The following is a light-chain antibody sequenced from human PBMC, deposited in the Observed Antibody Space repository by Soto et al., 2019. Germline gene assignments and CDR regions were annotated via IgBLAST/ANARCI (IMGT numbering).Light chain of an antibody. CDR3: SSYTSSSTRGV. J-gene: IGLJ2*01. V-gene: IGLV1-44*01. CDR2: ANN. CDR1: NSNVGNNT. Sequence: QSVLTQPPSASGTPGQRVTISCSGSNSNVGNNTVNWYQQFPGTSPRLLIEANNQRASGVPDRFSGSKSANSASLAISGLKSEDEADYYCSSYTSSSTRGVFGGGTKLTVL.